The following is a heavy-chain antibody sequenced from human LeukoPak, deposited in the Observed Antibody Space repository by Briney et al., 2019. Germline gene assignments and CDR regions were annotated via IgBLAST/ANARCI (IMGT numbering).Heavy chain of an antibody. Sequence: GGSLRLSCAASGFTFSSYAMTWVRQAPGKGLEWVSYISSSSSTIYYADSVKGRFTISRDNAKNSLYLQMNSLRDEDTAVYYCARNLNYYDSSGYQFDYWGQGTLVTVSS. D-gene: IGHD3-22*01. J-gene: IGHJ4*02. CDR2: ISSSSSTI. V-gene: IGHV3-48*02. CDR3: ARNLNYYDSSGYQFDY. CDR1: GFTFSSYA.